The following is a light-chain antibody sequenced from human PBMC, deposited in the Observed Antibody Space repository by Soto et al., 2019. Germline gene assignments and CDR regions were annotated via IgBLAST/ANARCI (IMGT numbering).Light chain of an antibody. CDR2: GAS. V-gene: IGKV3-15*01. CDR1: QSVSSN. Sequence: EVVVTQSPATLSVSPGERATLSCRASQSVSSNLAWYQLKPGQAPRLLIYGASTRATGIPARFSGSGSGTEFTLTISSLQSEDFAVYYCHQYDNWPKTFGQGTRLEIK. J-gene: IGKJ5*01. CDR3: HQYDNWPKT.